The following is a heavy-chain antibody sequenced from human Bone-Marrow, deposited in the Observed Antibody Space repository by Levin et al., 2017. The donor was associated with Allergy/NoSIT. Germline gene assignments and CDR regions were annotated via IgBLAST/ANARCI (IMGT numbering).Heavy chain of an antibody. J-gene: IGHJ4*02. D-gene: IGHD3-10*01. CDR2: IKSKTDDETT. CDR1: GFTFTNAW. Sequence: GGSLRLSCTASGFTFTNAWMTWVRQVPGKGLECVGRIKSKTDDETTDYAAPVKGRFTISRDDSKSTLYLQMNSLKTEDTGVYYCTTLGSSRKFDYWGQGSLVTVSS. V-gene: IGHV3-15*01. CDR3: TTLGSSRKFDY.